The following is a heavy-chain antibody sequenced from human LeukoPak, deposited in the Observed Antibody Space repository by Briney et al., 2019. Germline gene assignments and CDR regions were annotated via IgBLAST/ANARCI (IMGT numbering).Heavy chain of an antibody. CDR2: IWYDGSSK. D-gene: IGHD5-24*01. Sequence: PGGSLRLSCAASGFTFRSHGMHWVRQAPGKGLEWVAVIWYDGSSKYYADSVKGRFTISRDDSKNTLYLQMNSLRADDTAVYYCARMAASDELDYWGQGTLVTVSS. J-gene: IGHJ4*02. V-gene: IGHV3-33*01. CDR1: GFTFRSHG. CDR3: ARMAASDELDY.